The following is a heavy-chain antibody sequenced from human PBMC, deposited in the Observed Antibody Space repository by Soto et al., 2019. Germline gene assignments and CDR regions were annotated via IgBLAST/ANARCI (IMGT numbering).Heavy chain of an antibody. CDR2: LNHSGTT. V-gene: IGHV4-34*01. CDR1: RGSFSGFY. Sequence: SETLSLTCGVYRGSFSGFYWSWVRQTPGGGLEWIGELNHSGTTNYNPSFQNRVTISVDKSTNNFSLKMTSVTAADGAVYHCARGRGYVYGSNFYGLDVWGQGTTVTVSS. D-gene: IGHD6-25*01. CDR3: ARGRGYVYGSNFYGLDV. J-gene: IGHJ6*02.